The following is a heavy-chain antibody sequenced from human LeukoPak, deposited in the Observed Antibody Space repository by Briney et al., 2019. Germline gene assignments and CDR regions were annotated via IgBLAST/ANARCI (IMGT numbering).Heavy chain of an antibody. CDR2: INPNSGGT. V-gene: IGHV1-2*06. J-gene: IGHJ4*02. Sequence: GASVKVSCKASGYSFTVYYINWVRQAPGQGLEWMGRINPNSGGTYYAQKFQGRVTMTRDTSISTAYMELSRLRSDDTAVYYCATGIAAAGIFDYWGQGTLVTVSS. D-gene: IGHD6-13*01. CDR3: ATGIAAAGIFDY. CDR1: GYSFTVYY.